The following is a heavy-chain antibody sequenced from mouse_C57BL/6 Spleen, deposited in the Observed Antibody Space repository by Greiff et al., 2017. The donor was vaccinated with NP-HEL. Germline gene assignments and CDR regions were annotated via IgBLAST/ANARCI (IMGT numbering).Heavy chain of an antibody. D-gene: IGHD1-1*01. V-gene: IGHV1-15*01. CDR3: TRSQYYGSSHWYFDV. CDR1: GYTFTDYE. CDR2: IDPETGGT. Sequence: QVQLQQSGAELVRPGASVTLSCKASGYTFTDYEMHWVKQTPVHGLEWIGAIDPETGGTAYNQKFKGKAILTADKSSSTAYMELRSLTSEDSAVYYCTRSQYYGSSHWYFDVWGTGTTVTVSS. J-gene: IGHJ1*03.